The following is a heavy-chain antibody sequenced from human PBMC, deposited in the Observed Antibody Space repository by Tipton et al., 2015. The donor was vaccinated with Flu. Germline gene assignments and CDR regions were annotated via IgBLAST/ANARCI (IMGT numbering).Heavy chain of an antibody. CDR3: ARDRYGVALFDY. V-gene: IGHV3-48*02. CDR2: ISSSSRTI. Sequence: GSLRLSCAASGFTFATYTMNWIRQAPGKGLEWVSYISSSSRTIYYADSVKGRFTISRDNAKNSVYLQMNSLRDDDTAVYYCARDRYGVALFDYWGQGTLVTVSS. D-gene: IGHD3-3*01. CDR1: GFTFATYT. J-gene: IGHJ4*02.